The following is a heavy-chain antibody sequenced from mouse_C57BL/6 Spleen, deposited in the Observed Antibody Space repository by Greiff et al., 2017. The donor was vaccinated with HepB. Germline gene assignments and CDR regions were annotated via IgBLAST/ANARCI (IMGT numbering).Heavy chain of an antibody. CDR1: GYTFTDYE. J-gene: IGHJ3*01. CDR2: IDPETGGT. CDR3: TREIYDYGSRTGFAY. Sequence: VQLQQSGAELVRPGASVTLSCKASGYTFTDYEMHWVKQTPVHGLEWIGAIDPETGGTAYNQKFKGKAILTADKSSSTAYMELRSLTSEDSAVYYCTREIYDYGSRTGFAYWGQGTLVTVSA. D-gene: IGHD1-1*01. V-gene: IGHV1-15*01.